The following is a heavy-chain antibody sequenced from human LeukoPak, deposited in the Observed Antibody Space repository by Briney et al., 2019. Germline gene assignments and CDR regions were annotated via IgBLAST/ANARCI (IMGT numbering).Heavy chain of an antibody. Sequence: ASVKVSCKASGYTFTDYYMHWVRQAPGQGLEWMGWINAGNGNTKYSQEFQGRVTITRDTSASTAYMELSSLRSEDMAVYYCARDLSPMIVVAPGDYWGQGTLVTVSS. CDR2: INAGNGNT. CDR1: GYTFTDYY. CDR3: ARDLSPMIVVAPGDY. J-gene: IGHJ4*02. D-gene: IGHD3-22*01. V-gene: IGHV1-3*03.